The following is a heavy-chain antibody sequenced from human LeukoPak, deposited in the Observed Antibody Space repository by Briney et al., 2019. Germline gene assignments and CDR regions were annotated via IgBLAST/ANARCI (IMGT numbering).Heavy chain of an antibody. J-gene: IGHJ4*02. CDR2: IYHSGYT. V-gene: IGHV4-31*03. D-gene: IGHD6-13*01. Sequence: SQTLSLTCIVSGGSISSGGYYWSWIRQLPGKGLEWIGYIYHSGYTDYNPSLKSRTTMSVDTSKNQFSLKLSSVTAADTAVYYCARVRVGQLGRTNFDYWGQGTLVTVSS. CDR1: GGSISSGGYY. CDR3: ARVRVGQLGRTNFDY.